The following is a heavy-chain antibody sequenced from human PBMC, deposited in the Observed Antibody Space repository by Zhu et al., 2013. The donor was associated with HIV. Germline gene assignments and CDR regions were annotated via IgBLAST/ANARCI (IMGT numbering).Heavy chain of an antibody. J-gene: IGHJ6*02. V-gene: IGHV1-69*01. CDR2: A. D-gene: IGHD1-1*01. Sequence: ANYAQKFQGRVTITADESTSTAYMELSSLRSEDTAVYYCARDLLGQLERKYYYYYYGMDVWGQGTTVTVSS. CDR3: ARDLLGQLERKYYYYYYGMDV.